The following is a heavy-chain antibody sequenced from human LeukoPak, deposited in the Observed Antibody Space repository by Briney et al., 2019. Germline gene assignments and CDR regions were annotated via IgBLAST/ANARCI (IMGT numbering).Heavy chain of an antibody. Sequence: SETLSLTCAVSGASITTPNWWSWVRQSPERGLEWIGEIHHMGGTNYNPSLRSRLTISIDKSKRQFSLKLSSVTAADTAVYYCARRDYYDVTGYFDFWGQGSLVTVSS. V-gene: IGHV4-4*02. CDR1: GASITTPNW. J-gene: IGHJ4*02. CDR3: ARRDYYDVTGYFDF. CDR2: IHHMGGT. D-gene: IGHD3-22*01.